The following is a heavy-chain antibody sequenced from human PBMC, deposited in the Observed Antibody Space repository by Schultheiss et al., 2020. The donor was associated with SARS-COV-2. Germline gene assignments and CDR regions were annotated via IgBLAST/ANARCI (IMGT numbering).Heavy chain of an antibody. CDR2: ISYDGNNK. Sequence: GGSLRLSCAASGFTFSNAWMSWVRQAPGKGLEWVALISYDGNNKYYADSVRGRFTISRDNSKNTLYLEMNSLRAEDTAVYYCARSGSGSYYYGMDVWGQGTTVTVSS. CDR3: ARSGSGSYYYGMDV. V-gene: IGHV3-30*03. J-gene: IGHJ6*02. D-gene: IGHD3-10*01. CDR1: GFTFSNAW.